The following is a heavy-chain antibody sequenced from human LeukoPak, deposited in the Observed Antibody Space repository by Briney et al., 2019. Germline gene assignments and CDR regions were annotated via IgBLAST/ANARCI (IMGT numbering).Heavy chain of an antibody. J-gene: IGHJ5*02. CDR1: GFTFKLYW. CDR3: VRGGPSTWS. V-gene: IGHV3-74*01. CDR2: INDDGSDT. D-gene: IGHD2-15*01. Sequence: SGGSLRLSCAASGFTFKLYWMHWVRQAPGKRPVWVSRINDDGSDTIYADSVRGRFTISRDDARNTVYLQMNNLRAEDTAVYYCVRGGPSTWSWGQGTLVTVSS.